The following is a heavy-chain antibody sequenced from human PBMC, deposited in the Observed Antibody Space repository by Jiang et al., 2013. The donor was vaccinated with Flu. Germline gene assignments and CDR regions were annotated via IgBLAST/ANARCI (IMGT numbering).Heavy chain of an antibody. V-gene: IGHV5-51*01. Sequence: RQMPGKGLEWMGIIYPGDSDTRYSPSFQGQVTISADKSISTAYLQWSSLKASDTAMYYCARGIWFGESIYYYYGMDVWGQGTTVTVSS. D-gene: IGHD3-10*01. CDR2: IYPGDSDT. CDR3: ARGIWFGESIYYYYGMDV. J-gene: IGHJ6*02.